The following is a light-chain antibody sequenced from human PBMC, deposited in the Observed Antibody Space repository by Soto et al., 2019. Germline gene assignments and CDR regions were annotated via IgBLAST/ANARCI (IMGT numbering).Light chain of an antibody. J-gene: IGKJ1*01. V-gene: IGKV1-5*01. CDR1: QSISSW. CDR3: QQYNTYSGT. CDR2: DAS. Sequence: QMTQSPSTLSASVGDRVTITCRASQSISSWLAWYQQKPGKAPKLLIYDASSLESGVPSRFSGSGSGTEFTLTISSLQPDDFATYYCQQYNTYSGTFGQGTKVEIK.